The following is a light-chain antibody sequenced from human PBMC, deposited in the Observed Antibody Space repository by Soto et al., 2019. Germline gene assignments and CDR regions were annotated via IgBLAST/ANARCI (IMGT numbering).Light chain of an antibody. Sequence: DIVMTQSPDSLAVSLGERATINCRSSQTLLYSSNNKNYLAWYQQRPGQPPKLLIYWASIRESGVPDRFSGSGSGTDFTLTISILQAEDVAVYYCQQYYDTPWTFGQGTKVGIK. CDR2: WAS. J-gene: IGKJ1*01. CDR3: QQYYDTPWT. V-gene: IGKV4-1*01. CDR1: QTLLYSSNNKNY.